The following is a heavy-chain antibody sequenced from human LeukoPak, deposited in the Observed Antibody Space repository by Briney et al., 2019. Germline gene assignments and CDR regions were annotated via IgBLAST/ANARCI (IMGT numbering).Heavy chain of an antibody. D-gene: IGHD1-26*01. J-gene: IGHJ4*02. CDR1: GFTFSSYG. Sequence: GGSLRLSCAASGFTFSSYGMHWVRQAPGKGLVWVSRIKYDASSTSYADSVKGRFTISRDNAKNTLYLQMNSLRAEDTAVYYCARGATYAYYQDYWGQGTLVTVSS. V-gene: IGHV3-74*01. CDR3: ARGATYAYYQDY. CDR2: IKYDASST.